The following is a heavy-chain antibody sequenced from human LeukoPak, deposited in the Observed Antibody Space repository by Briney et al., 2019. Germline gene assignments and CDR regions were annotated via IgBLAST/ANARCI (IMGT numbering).Heavy chain of an antibody. CDR3: TGGGTRSSMFWNY. CDR2: IKYDGSEK. D-gene: IGHD3-3*01. CDR1: GLPFSSYW. J-gene: IGHJ4*02. V-gene: IGHV3-7*01. Sequence: GRSLRLSCAASGLPFSSYWMTWVRQAPGKGPEWVANIKYDGSEKYYGDSVKGRFAISRDNAKNSLYLQMNSLRAEDTAVYYCTGGGTRSSMFWNYWGQGTMVSVSS.